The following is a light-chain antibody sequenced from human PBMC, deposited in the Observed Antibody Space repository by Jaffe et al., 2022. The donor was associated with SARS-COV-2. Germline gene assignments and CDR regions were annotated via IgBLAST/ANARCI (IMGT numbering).Light chain of an antibody. Sequence: DIQLTQSPSSLSASEGDRVTITCRTSQNIRIFLNWYQQKPGKAPKLLIHEASSLQSEVPSRFSGGGSGTDFTLTISSLQPEDFATYYCQQSYSTPTFGQGTKVEIK. CDR1: QNIRIF. CDR2: EAS. J-gene: IGKJ1*01. CDR3: QQSYSTPT. V-gene: IGKV1-39*01.